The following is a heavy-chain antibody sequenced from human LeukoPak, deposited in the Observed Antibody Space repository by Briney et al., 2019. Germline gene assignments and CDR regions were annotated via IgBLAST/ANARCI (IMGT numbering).Heavy chain of an antibody. CDR3: ARIDSRSGYDYGTWVFDY. D-gene: IGHD5-12*01. CDR1: GDSVSSNSAA. J-gene: IGHJ4*02. V-gene: IGHV6-1*01. Sequence: SQTLSLTCAISGDSVSSNSAAWNWIRQSPSRGLEWLGRTYYRSKWYNDYAVSVKSRITINPDTSKSQFSLQLNSVTPEDTAVYYCARIDSRSGYDYGTWVFDYRGQGTLVTVSS. CDR2: TYYRSKWYN.